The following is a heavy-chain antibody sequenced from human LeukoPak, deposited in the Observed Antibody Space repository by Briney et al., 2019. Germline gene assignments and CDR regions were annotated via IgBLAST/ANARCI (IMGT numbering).Heavy chain of an antibody. J-gene: IGHJ6*03. CDR2: IHHSGST. CDR1: GGSFSGYY. V-gene: IGHV4-34*01. D-gene: IGHD1-26*01. CDR3: GRVVVGATRGAYYYYMDV. Sequence: SETLSLTCAVYGGSFSGYYWGWIRQPPGKGLQWIGSIHHSGSTYYNPSLKSRVTISVDTSKNQFSLKLSSVTAADTAVYYCGRVVVGATRGAYYYYMDVWGKGTTVTVSS.